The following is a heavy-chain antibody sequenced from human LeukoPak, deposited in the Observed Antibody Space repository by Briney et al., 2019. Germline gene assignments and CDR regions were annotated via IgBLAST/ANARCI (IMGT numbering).Heavy chain of an antibody. V-gene: IGHV3-48*03. D-gene: IGHD5-12*01. J-gene: IGHJ4*02. CDR2: IRSSGSAK. CDR3: AGSLGGYDPGPFDY. Sequence: GGSLRLSCAVSGVSISGYEMSWVRQAPGKGLEWVSCIRSSGSAKFYADSVKGRFTMSRDNAENSVYLQMNSLRAEDTAVYYCAGSLGGYDPGPFDYWGQGTLLTVSS. CDR1: GVSISGYE.